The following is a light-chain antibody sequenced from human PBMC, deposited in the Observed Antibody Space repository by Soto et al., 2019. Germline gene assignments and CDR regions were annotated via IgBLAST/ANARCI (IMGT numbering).Light chain of an antibody. V-gene: IGKV4-1*01. Sequence: DIVITPSPDSLAVALGERATINCKSSQSVLYSSSNKNYLTWYQQKPGQPPKLLIYWASTREFGVPDRFSGSGSGTDFTLTISSLQAEDVAVYYCQQYYSTPRTFGHGTRLEIK. J-gene: IGKJ5*01. CDR2: WAS. CDR1: QSVLYSSSNKNY. CDR3: QQYYSTPRT.